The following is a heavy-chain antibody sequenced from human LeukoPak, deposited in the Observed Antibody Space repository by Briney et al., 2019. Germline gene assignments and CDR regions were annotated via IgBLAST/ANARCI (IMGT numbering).Heavy chain of an antibody. Sequence: GGSLRLSCAASGFTFSNAWMSWVRQAPGKGLEWVGRIKSKTDGGTTDYAAPVKGRFTISRDDSKNTLYLQMNSLKTEDTAVYYCTTGELDYYYGMDVWGQGTTVTVSS. CDR1: GFTFSNAW. J-gene: IGHJ6*02. V-gene: IGHV3-15*01. D-gene: IGHD1-26*01. CDR2: IKSKTDGGTT. CDR3: TTGELDYYYGMDV.